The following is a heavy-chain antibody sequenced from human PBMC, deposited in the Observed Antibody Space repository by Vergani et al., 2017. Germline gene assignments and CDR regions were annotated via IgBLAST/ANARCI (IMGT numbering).Heavy chain of an antibody. V-gene: IGHV5-51*01. CDR3: TRHVPCGDGACLHFDH. Sequence: EVMLVQSGAEVKKPGESLKISCKYSESSFISNDIAWVRQMSGKGLQWMGNINPIDSKIAYSPSFQGQAIMSLDKSITTAYLQWRSLKASDTAIYYCTRHVPCGDGACLHFDHWGQGTKVTVAS. CDR1: ESSFISND. J-gene: IGHJ4*02. D-gene: IGHD2-21*01. CDR2: INPIDSKI.